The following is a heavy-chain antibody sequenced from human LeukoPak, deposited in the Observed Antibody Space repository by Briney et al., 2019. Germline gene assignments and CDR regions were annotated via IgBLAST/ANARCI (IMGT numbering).Heavy chain of an antibody. V-gene: IGHV4-39*01. Sequence: SETLSLTCTVSDGSISSNSYYWGWIRQPPGKGLEWIGSISYSGRTYYNPSLESRVTISVDASKNQFSLELNSVTAADTAVYYCARVGATDAFDIWGQGTMVTVSS. J-gene: IGHJ3*02. CDR2: ISYSGRT. CDR3: ARVGATDAFDI. D-gene: IGHD1-26*01. CDR1: DGSISSNSYY.